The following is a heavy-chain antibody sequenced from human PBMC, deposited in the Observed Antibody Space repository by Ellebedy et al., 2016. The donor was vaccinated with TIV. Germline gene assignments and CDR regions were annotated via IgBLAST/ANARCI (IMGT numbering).Heavy chain of an antibody. CDR1: GGSISSSS. D-gene: IGHD2-8*02. CDR3: VRTGRPWFDY. V-gene: IGHV3-11*06. J-gene: IGHJ4*02. Sequence: PSETLSLTCTVSGGSISSSSYYWGWIRQPPGKGLEWVSTISTSSSYTKCADSVKGRFTVSRDDAKNSLYLHMNSLKAEDTAVYYCVRTGRPWFDYWGQGTLVTVSS. CDR2: ISTSSSYT.